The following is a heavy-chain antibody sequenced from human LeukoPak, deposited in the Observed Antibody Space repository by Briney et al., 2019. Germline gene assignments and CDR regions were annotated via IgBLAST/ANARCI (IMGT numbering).Heavy chain of an antibody. J-gene: IGHJ5*02. CDR2: IYYSGST. D-gene: IGHD6-6*01. Sequence: PSETLSLTCTVSGGSISSYYWSWIRQPPGKGLEWIGYIYYSGSTNYNPSLKSRVTISVDTSKNQFSLKLSSVTAADTAVYYCARDEGSSRLFDPWGQGTLVTVSS. V-gene: IGHV4-59*12. CDR1: GGSISSYY. CDR3: ARDEGSSRLFDP.